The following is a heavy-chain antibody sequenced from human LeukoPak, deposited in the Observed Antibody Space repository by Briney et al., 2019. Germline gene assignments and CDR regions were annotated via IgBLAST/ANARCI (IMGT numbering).Heavy chain of an antibody. V-gene: IGHV4-34*01. J-gene: IGHJ6*03. CDR1: GGSFSGYY. CDR3: ARGWARGLWFGERGYYYYMDV. CDR2: INHSGST. Sequence: SETLPLTCAVYGGSFSGYYWSWIRQPPGKGLEWIGEINHSGSTNYNPSLKSRVTISVDTSKNQFSLKLSSVTAADTAVYYCARGWARGLWFGERGYYYYMDVWGKGTTVTVSS. D-gene: IGHD3-10*01.